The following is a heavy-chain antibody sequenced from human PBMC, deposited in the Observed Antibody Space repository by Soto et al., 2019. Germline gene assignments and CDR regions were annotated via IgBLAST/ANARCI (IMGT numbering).Heavy chain of an antibody. CDR2: ISGSGGST. J-gene: IGHJ6*03. V-gene: IGHV3-23*01. Sequence: GGSLRLSCAASGFTFSSYAMSWVRQAPGKGLEWVSAISGSGGSTYYADSVKGRFTISRDNSKNTLYLQMNSLRAEDTAVYYCGGTGYCSGGSCYTLYYYMDVWGKGTTVTVSS. CDR3: GGTGYCSGGSCYTLYYYMDV. D-gene: IGHD2-15*01. CDR1: GFTFSSYA.